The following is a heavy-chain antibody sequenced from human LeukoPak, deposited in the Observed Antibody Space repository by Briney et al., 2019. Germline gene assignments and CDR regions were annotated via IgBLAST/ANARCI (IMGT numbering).Heavy chain of an antibody. Sequence: GGSLRLSCAASGFSFSSYGMHWVRQAPGKGLERVALTSYDGSNKYYGDSVKGRFTISRDNSKNTLYLQMNSLRAQDTAVYYCAKMPGDFWSAFYHYFDFWGQGTLVTVSS. D-gene: IGHD3-3*01. CDR1: GFSFSSYG. CDR2: TSYDGSNK. J-gene: IGHJ4*02. CDR3: AKMPGDFWSAFYHYFDF. V-gene: IGHV3-30*18.